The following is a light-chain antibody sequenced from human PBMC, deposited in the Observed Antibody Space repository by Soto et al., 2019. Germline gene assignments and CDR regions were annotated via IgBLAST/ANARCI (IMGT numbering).Light chain of an antibody. CDR1: QSVSSSY. V-gene: IGKV3D-20*01. CDR3: QQDGNSPYT. CDR2: DAS. J-gene: IGKJ2*01. Sequence: EIVLTQSPATLSLSPGERATLSCGASQSVSSSYLAWYQQQPGLAPRLLIYDASSRATGIPYRCSGSGSGPDFTLTISRLEPGGFAVYYCQQDGNSPYTFGQGSKLEIK.